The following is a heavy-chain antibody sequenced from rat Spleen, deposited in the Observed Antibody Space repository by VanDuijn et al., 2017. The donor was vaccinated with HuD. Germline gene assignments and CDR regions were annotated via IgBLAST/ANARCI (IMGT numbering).Heavy chain of an antibody. CDR3: ARVPYYFSGDPNFMDA. V-gene: IGHV2-32*01. J-gene: IGHJ4*01. CDR1: GFSLTSYH. D-gene: IGHD1-1*01. CDR2: MWSDGDT. Sequence: QVQLKESGPGLVQPSQTLSLTCTVSGFSLTSYHVHWVRQPPGKGLEWMGVMWSDGDTSYNSALKSRLSISRDTSKSQVFLKMSSLQTEDTATYYFARVPYYFSGDPNFMDAWGQGVSVTVSS.